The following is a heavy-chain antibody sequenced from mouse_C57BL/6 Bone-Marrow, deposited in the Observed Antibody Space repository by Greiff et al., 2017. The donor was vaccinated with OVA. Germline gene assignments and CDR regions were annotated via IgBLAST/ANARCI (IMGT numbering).Heavy chain of an antibody. CDR2: ISNGGGST. D-gene: IGHD1-1*02. CDR1: GFTFSGYA. J-gene: IGHJ3*01. V-gene: IGHV5-4*01. CDR3: ARDTPHYAWFAY. Sequence: EVKVVESGGGLVKPGGSLKLSCAASGFTFSGYAMSWVRQTPEKRLEWVAPISNGGGSTYYPENVKGQSTISRDNAKNTLYLQMSNLKSEDTAMYYCARDTPHYAWFAYWGQGTLVTVSA.